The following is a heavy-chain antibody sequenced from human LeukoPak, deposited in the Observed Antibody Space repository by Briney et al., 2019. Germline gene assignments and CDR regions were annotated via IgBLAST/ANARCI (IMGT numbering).Heavy chain of an antibody. Sequence: ASVKVSCKASGYTFTSYGISWVRQAPGQGLEWMGWINPNSGGTNYAQKFQGRVTMTRDTSISTAYMELSRLRSDDTAVYYCARDFLGRFDPWGQGTLVTVSS. V-gene: IGHV1-2*02. CDR1: GYTFTSYG. D-gene: IGHD3-10*01. CDR3: ARDFLGRFDP. J-gene: IGHJ5*02. CDR2: INPNSGGT.